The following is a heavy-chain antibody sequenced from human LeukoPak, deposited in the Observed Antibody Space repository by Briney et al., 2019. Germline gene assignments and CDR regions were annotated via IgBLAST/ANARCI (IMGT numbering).Heavy chain of an antibody. D-gene: IGHD6-19*01. V-gene: IGHV4-59*01. Sequence: SETLSLTCTVSGGSIGSYYWSWIRQPPGQGLEWIGYIYYSGSTNYNPSLKSRVTISVDTSKNQFSLKLSSVTAADTAVYYCARGGSGWYPGGYYFDYWGQGTLVTVSS. J-gene: IGHJ4*02. CDR3: ARGGSGWYPGGYYFDY. CDR1: GGSIGSYY. CDR2: IYYSGST.